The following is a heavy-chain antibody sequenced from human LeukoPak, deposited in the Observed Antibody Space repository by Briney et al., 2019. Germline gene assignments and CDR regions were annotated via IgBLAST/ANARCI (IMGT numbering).Heavy chain of an antibody. J-gene: IGHJ4*02. CDR2: ISSGSSYI. Sequence: GGSLRLSCAASEFTFSSYSMNWVRQAPGKGLEWVSSISSGSSYIYYADSVKGRFTISRDNAKNSLYLQMNSLRAEDTAMYYCARGSNWNPQMRFDYWGQGTLVTVSS. V-gene: IGHV3-21*04. CDR1: EFTFSSYS. CDR3: ARGSNWNPQMRFDY. D-gene: IGHD1-1*01.